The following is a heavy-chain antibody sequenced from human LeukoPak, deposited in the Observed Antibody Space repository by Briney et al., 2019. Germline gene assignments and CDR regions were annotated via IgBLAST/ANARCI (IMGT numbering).Heavy chain of an antibody. V-gene: IGHV3-11*01. J-gene: IGHJ4*02. CDR1: GFTFSDYY. CDR3: ARDRAFGVVTYYFDC. Sequence: GGSLRLSCATSGFTFSDYYMSWIRQAPGKGLEWVSYIGISDSTIYYADSVKGRFTISRDNAENSLYLHMNSLRAEDTAVYYCARDRAFGVVTYYFDCWGQGTLVTVSS. D-gene: IGHD3-3*01. CDR2: IGISDSTI.